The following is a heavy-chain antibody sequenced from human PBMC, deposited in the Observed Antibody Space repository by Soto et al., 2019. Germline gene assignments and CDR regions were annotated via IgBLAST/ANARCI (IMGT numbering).Heavy chain of an antibody. V-gene: IGHV3-11*01. Sequence: PGGSLRLSCAASGYTFSDYYMSWIRQAPGKGLEWISYIDASGTKIYYADSVKGRFTITRDNAKNSLYLEMNSLRDEDTAVYYCASLYDMWSGYLSPVDYWGQGSLVTGSS. CDR1: GYTFSDYY. D-gene: IGHD3-3*01. J-gene: IGHJ4*02. CDR3: ASLYDMWSGYLSPVDY. CDR2: IDASGTKI.